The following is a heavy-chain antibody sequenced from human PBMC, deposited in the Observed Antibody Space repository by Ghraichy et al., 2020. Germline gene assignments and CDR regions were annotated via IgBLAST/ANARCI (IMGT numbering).Heavy chain of an antibody. J-gene: IGHJ4*02. CDR2: INHSGRT. V-gene: IGHV4-34*01. Sequence: QTLSLTCAVYGGSFSGYYWSWIRQPPGKGLEWIGEINHSGRTNYNPSLKSRVTISVDTSKNQFSLKLSSVTAADTAVYYCARIRRTLTPTVTTWAVDYWGQGTLVTVSS. CDR3: ARIRRTLTPTVTTWAVDY. D-gene: IGHD4-17*01. CDR1: GGSFSGYY.